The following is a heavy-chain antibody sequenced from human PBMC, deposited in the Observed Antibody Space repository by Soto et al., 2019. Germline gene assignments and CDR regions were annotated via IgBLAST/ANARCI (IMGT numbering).Heavy chain of an antibody. D-gene: IGHD3-3*01. J-gene: IGHJ6*02. V-gene: IGHV4-34*01. Sequence: SETLSLTCAVYGGSFSGYYWSWIRQPPGKGLEWIGEINHIGSTNYNPSLKSRVTISVDTSKNQFSLKLSSVTAADTAVYYCARGIGEYDFWSGYYRALGDYYGMDVWGQGTTVTVSS. CDR2: INHIGST. CDR1: GGSFSGYY. CDR3: ARGIGEYDFWSGYYRALGDYYGMDV.